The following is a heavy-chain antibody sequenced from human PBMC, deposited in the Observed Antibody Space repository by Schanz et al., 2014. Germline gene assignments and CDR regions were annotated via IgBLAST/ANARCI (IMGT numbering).Heavy chain of an antibody. Sequence: QVQLVQSGAEMKKPGASVKVSCKASGYTFTGYYMHWVRQAPGQGLEWMGIINLSGGSTNNAQKFQGRLTMTRDTSTSTVYMELSSLRSDDTAVYYCARDQSPYTNSSDVRYFDYWGQGSLVTVSS. V-gene: IGHV1-46*01. CDR2: INLSGGST. CDR1: GYTFTGYY. CDR3: ARDQSPYTNSSDVRYFDY. J-gene: IGHJ4*02. D-gene: IGHD6-6*01.